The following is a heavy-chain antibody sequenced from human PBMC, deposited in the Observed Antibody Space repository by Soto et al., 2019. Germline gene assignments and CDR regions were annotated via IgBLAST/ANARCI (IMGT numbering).Heavy chain of an antibody. CDR1: GFPFSDCT. CDR2: ISGTSNTK. J-gene: IGHJ6*03. Sequence: EVQLVESGGGLVQPGGSLRLSCAASGFPFSDCTMNWVRQAPGKGLEWVSYISGTSNTKYYADSVKGRFTISRDNAQNSLYLQMNSLRAEDTAVYYCAGDSSSSSRHYDYMDVWGKGTVTVSS. V-gene: IGHV3-48*01. D-gene: IGHD6-13*01. CDR3: AGDSSSSSRHYDYMDV.